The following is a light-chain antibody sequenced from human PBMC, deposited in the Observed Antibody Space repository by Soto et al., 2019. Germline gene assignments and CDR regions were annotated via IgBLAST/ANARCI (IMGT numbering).Light chain of an antibody. CDR3: QSYDSSLSDV. CDR2: GNS. Sequence: QSVLTQPLSVSGAPGQGVTISCTGSSSNIGAGYDVHWYQQLPGTAPKLLIYGNSNRPSGVPDRFSGSKSGTSASLAITGLQAEDEADYYCQSYDSSLSDVFGTGTKLTVL. J-gene: IGLJ1*01. CDR1: SSNIGAGYD. V-gene: IGLV1-40*01.